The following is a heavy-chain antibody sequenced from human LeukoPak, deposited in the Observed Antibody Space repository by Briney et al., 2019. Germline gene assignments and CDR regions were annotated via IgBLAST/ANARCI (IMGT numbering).Heavy chain of an antibody. CDR3: ARDQRPYYSNYEDYYYGMDV. CDR2: INPSGGST. V-gene: IGHV1-46*01. Sequence: ASVKVSCKASGYTFTGYYMHWVRQAPGQGLEWMGIINPSGGSTSYAQKFQGRVTMTRDTSTSTVYMELSSLRAEDTAVYYCARDQRPYYSNYEDYYYGMDVWGQGTTVTVSS. CDR1: GYTFTGYY. D-gene: IGHD4-11*01. J-gene: IGHJ6*02.